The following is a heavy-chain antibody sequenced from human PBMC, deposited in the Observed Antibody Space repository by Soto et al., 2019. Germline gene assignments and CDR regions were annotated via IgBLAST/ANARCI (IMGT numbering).Heavy chain of an antibody. D-gene: IGHD3-3*01. J-gene: IGHJ4*02. V-gene: IGHV4-38-2*01. CDR3: ANGITIFGVVTQIDY. Sequence: PSETLSLTCAVSGYSISSGYYWGWIRQPPGKGLEWIGSIYYSGSTYYNPSLKSRVTISVDTSKNQFSLKLSSVTAADTAVYYCANGITIFGVVTQIDYWGQGTLVTVSS. CDR2: IYYSGST. CDR1: GYSISSGYY.